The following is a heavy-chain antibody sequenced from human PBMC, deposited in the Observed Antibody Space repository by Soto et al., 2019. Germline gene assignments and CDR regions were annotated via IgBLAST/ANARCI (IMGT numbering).Heavy chain of an antibody. CDR3: TTDDPINRS. CDR1: GFTFSNAW. V-gene: IGHV3-15*01. CDR2: IKSRTNGGTT. J-gene: IGHJ5*02. Sequence: EVQLVESGGGLIKPGGSLRLSCAASGFTFSNAWMSWDRQAPGKGLEWVGRIKSRTNGGTTDYTAPVKGRFTISRDDSKGTLYLQMNSLRNEDTVVYYCTTDDPINRSWGKGTLVTVSS.